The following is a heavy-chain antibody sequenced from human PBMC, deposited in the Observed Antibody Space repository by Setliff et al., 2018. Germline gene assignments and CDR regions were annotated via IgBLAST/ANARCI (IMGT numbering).Heavy chain of an antibody. CDR2: ISGYNSNT. Sequence: RASVKVSCKASGFTFKTYSFSWIRQAPGQGLEWVGWISGYNSNTIYAQNFQGRVTTTTDASTNTAYMELRSLGSDDTAVYYCATFRGYTYGYDYWGQGTLVTVSS. CDR1: GFTFKTYS. V-gene: IGHV1-18*01. D-gene: IGHD5-18*01. CDR3: ATFRGYTYGYDY. J-gene: IGHJ4*02.